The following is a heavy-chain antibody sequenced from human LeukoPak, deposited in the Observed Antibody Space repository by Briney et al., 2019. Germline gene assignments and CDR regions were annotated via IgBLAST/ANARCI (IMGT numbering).Heavy chain of an antibody. CDR2: IYYSGST. Sequence: SETLSLTCTVSGGSISSYYWSWNRQPPGKGQEWIGHIYYSGSTNYNPSLKSRVTISVDTSKNQFSLKLSSVTAADTAVYYCARRSNYYDSSGYDAFDIWGQGTMVTVSS. D-gene: IGHD3-22*01. CDR1: GGSISSYY. V-gene: IGHV4-59*13. CDR3: ARRSNYYDSSGYDAFDI. J-gene: IGHJ3*02.